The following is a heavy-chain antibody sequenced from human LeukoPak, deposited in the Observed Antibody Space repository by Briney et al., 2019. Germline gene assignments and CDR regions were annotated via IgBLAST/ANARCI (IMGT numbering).Heavy chain of an antibody. Sequence: PGGSLRLSCAASGFTFSSYGMLWVRQAPGKGLEGVAVIWYDGSNKYYADAMKGRFTISRDNSKNTLYLQMNSLRAEDTAVYYCARGQGYCSSNSCPYIYFDYWGQGTLVTVSS. J-gene: IGHJ4*02. CDR1: GFTFSSYG. CDR2: IWYDGSNK. V-gene: IGHV3-33*01. D-gene: IGHD2-2*01. CDR3: ARGQGYCSSNSCPYIYFDY.